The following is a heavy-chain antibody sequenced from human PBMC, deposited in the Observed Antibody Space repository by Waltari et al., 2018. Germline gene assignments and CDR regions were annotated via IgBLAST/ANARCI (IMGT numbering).Heavy chain of an antibody. J-gene: IGHJ4*02. Sequence: QVQLQQWGAGLLKPSETLSLTCAVYGGSFSGYYWSWIRQPPGKGLEWIGEINHSGSINYNPSLKSRVTISVDTSKNQFSLKLSSVTAADTAVYYCARGRRIAARSYFDYWGQGTLVTVSS. CDR2: INHSGSI. CDR1: GGSFSGYY. V-gene: IGHV4-34*01. D-gene: IGHD6-6*01. CDR3: ARGRRIAARSYFDY.